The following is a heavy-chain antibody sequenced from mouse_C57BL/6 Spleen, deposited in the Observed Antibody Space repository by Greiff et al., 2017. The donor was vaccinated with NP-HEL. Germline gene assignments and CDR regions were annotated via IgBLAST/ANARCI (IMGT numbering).Heavy chain of an antibody. CDR1: GFTFSSYA. J-gene: IGHJ4*01. V-gene: IGHV5-9-1*02. D-gene: IGHD5-1*01. CDR2: ISSGGDYI. Sequence: EVKLVESGAGLVKPGGSLKLSCAASGFTFSSYAMSWVRQTPEKRLEWVAYISSGGDYIHYAGTVKGRFTISRDNPRNTLYLQLGSLKSEDTAIYYCPGDRVPYVDYWGQRASVTVS. CDR3: PGDRVPYVDY.